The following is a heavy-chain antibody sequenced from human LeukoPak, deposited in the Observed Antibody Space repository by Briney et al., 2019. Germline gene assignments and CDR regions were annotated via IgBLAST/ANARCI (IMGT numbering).Heavy chain of an antibody. CDR2: ISGSGGST. CDR1: GFTFSSYA. CDR3: AKDRMVGTGEYYFDY. V-gene: IGHV3-23*01. J-gene: IGHJ4*02. Sequence: PGGSLRLSCAASGFTFSSYAMSWVRQAPGKGLEWVSAISGSGGSTYYADSVKGRFTISRDNSKNTLYLQMNSLRAEDTAVYYCAKDRMVGTGEYYFDYWGREPWSPSPQ. D-gene: IGHD1-26*01.